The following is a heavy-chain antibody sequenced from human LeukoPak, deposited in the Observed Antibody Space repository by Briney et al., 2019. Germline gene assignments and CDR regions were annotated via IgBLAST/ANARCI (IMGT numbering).Heavy chain of an antibody. Sequence: PGGSLRLSCAASGFTFRSYWMSWVRRAPGRGLEWVANIKQDGSQKYYVDSVKGRFTISRDNAKNSLYLQMNRLRAEDTAVYYCAREGLSYYFDYWGQGTLVTVSS. CDR3: AREGLSYYFDY. CDR1: GFTFRSYW. J-gene: IGHJ4*02. V-gene: IGHV3-7*01. D-gene: IGHD6-6*01. CDR2: IKQDGSQK.